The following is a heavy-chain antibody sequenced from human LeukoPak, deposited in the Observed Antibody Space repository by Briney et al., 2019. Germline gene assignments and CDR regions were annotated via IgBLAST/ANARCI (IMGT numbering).Heavy chain of an antibody. CDR3: ARGYSYGFFDY. D-gene: IGHD5-18*01. V-gene: IGHV3-74*01. CDR2: INSDGSST. J-gene: IGHJ4*02. CDR1: GFTFSSYW. Sequence: GGSLRLSCAASGFTFSSYWMHWVRQPPGKGLVWVSRINSDGSSTTYADSVKGRFTISRDNAKNALYLQMNSLRAEDTAVYYCARGYSYGFFDYWGQGTLATVSS.